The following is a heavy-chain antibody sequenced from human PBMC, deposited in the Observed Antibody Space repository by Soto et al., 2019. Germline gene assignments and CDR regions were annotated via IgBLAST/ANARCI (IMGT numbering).Heavy chain of an antibody. V-gene: IGHV4-59*08. CDR3: ARRYGSAIDY. D-gene: IGHD1-26*01. Sequence: SETLSLTCPFSGGSISSYYWIWIRQPPGKGLEWIGYIYYSGSTNYNPSLKSRVTISVDTSKNQFSLKLSSVAAADTAVYYCARRYGSAIDYWGQGTLVTVSS. CDR1: GGSISSYY. J-gene: IGHJ4*02. CDR2: IYYSGST.